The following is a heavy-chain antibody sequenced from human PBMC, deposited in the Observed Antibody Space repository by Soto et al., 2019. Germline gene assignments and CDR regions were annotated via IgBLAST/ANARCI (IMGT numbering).Heavy chain of an antibody. CDR3: ARDIGVGPAGFDY. D-gene: IGHD2-2*01. Sequence: GGSLRLSCAASGFTFSSYEMNWVHQAPGKGLEWVSHISSGGSSIYYADSVKGRFTISRDNAKNSVYLQMNSLRAEDTAVYYCARDIGVGPAGFDYWGQGTLVTVSS. CDR2: ISSGGSSI. V-gene: IGHV3-48*03. J-gene: IGHJ4*02. CDR1: GFTFSSYE.